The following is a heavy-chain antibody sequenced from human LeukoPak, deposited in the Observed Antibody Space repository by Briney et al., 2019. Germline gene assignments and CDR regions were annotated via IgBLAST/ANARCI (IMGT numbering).Heavy chain of an antibody. CDR1: GFTFSSYS. V-gene: IGHV3-48*01. Sequence: GGSLRLSCAASGFTFSSYSMNWVRQAPGKGLEWVSYISSSSSTIYYADSVKGRFTISRDNSKNTLFLQMNSLRAEDTAVYYCAKFGFCSTTSCPAPYWGQGTLVTVSS. CDR3: AKFGFCSTTSCPAPY. D-gene: IGHD2-2*01. J-gene: IGHJ4*02. CDR2: ISSSSSTI.